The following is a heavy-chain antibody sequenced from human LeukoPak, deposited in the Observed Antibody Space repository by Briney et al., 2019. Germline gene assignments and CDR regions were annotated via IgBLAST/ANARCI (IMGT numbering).Heavy chain of an antibody. D-gene: IGHD6-13*01. J-gene: IGHJ4*02. Sequence: GGSLRLSCAASGFTFSSYSMNWVRRAPGKGLEWVSYISSSSTTIYYADSVKGRFTISRDNAKNSLFLQMNSLRAEDTAVYYCARDPYSSSWYYFDYWGQGTLVTVSS. CDR1: GFTFSSYS. CDR3: ARDPYSSSWYYFDY. CDR2: ISSSSTTI. V-gene: IGHV3-48*01.